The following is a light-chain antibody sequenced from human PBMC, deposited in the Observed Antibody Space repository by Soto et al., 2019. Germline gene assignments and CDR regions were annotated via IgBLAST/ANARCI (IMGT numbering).Light chain of an antibody. CDR2: AAS. CDR3: QHYGYSPYT. J-gene: IGKJ2*01. V-gene: IGKV3-20*01. Sequence: EIVLTQSPGTLSLSPGERATLSCRASQSVSSTHLGWYQQKPGQAPRLLIYAASSRSTSIPDRFSGSGSGTDFTLTISRLEPEDFAVYYCQHYGYSPYTFGQGTKLEIK. CDR1: QSVSSTH.